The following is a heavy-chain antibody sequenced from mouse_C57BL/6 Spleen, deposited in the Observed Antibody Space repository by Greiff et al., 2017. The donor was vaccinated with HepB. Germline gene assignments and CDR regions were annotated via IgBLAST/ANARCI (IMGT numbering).Heavy chain of an antibody. CDR3: ARWDREDYYFAY. Sequence: QVQLQQPGAELVKPGASVKLSCKASGYTFTSYWMHWVKQRPGRGLEWMGRIDPNSGGTKYNEKFKSKATLTVDKPSSTAYMQLSSLTSEDSAVYYCARWDREDYYFAYWGHGTTLPVSS. CDR2: IDPNSGGT. CDR1: GYTFTSYW. D-gene: IGHD3-3*01. J-gene: IGHJ2*01. V-gene: IGHV1-72*01.